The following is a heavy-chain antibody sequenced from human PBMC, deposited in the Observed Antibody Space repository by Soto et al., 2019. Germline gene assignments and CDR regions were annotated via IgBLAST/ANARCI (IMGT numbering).Heavy chain of an antibody. CDR2: IDPSDSYT. V-gene: IGHV5-10-1*01. CDR1: GYSFTSYW. J-gene: IGHJ6*02. CDR3: ASDGSNCSGGSCYSHPLDYYCGMDV. Sequence: PGESLKISCKGSGYSFTSYWISWVRQMPGKGLEWMGRIDPSDSYTNYSPSFQGHVTISAGKSISTAYLQWSSLKASDTAMYYCASDGSNCSGGSCYSHPLDYYCGMDVWGQGTTVTVSS. D-gene: IGHD2-15*01.